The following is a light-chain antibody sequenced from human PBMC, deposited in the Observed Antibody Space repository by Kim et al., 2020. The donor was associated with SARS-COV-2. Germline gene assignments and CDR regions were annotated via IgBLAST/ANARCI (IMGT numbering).Light chain of an antibody. CDR1: QNIDSKY. J-gene: IGKJ4*01. CDR3: QQYGGY. CDR2: SSS. Sequence: LYLSPGDGNTLSFSARQNIDSKYLAWYQHRPEQTPRLLLYSSSNRATGIPGRFSGSGSRTDFTLSISRLEPDDFAVYYCQQYGGYFGGGTKVEIK. V-gene: IGKV3-20*01.